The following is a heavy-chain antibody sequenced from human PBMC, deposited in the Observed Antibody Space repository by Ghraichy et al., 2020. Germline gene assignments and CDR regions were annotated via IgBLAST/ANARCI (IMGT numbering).Heavy chain of an antibody. Sequence: SGPTLVKPTQTLTLTCTFSGFSLSTSGVGVGWIRQPPGKALEWLALIYWDGDKRYSPSLKSRLTITKDTSKNQVVLTMTNMDPVDTATYYCAHRQRSGDGGGYYFDYWGQGTLVTVSS. CDR3: AHRQRSGDGGGYYFDY. D-gene: IGHD3-16*01. J-gene: IGHJ4*02. CDR2: IYWDGDK. V-gene: IGHV2-5*02. CDR1: GFSLSTSGVG.